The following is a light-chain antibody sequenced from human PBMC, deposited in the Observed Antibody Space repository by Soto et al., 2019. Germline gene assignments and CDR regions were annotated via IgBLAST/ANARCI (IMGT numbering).Light chain of an antibody. CDR3: QQYNNWPPT. CDR1: QSVSGN. J-gene: IGKJ1*01. CDR2: GAS. V-gene: IGKV3D-15*01. Sequence: EIVMTQSPATLSVSPGERATLSCRASQSVSGNLAWYQQKPGQAPRLLISGASTRATGIPARFSGSGSGTEFTLTISSLQSEDIAVYYCQQYNNWPPTFGQGTKVEIK.